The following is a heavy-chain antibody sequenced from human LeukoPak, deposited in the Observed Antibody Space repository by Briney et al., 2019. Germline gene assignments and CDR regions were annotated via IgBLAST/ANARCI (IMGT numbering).Heavy chain of an antibody. CDR2: IQLSGTPT. CDR1: GFDFSIYR. CDR3: SGGYPVFDL. D-gene: IGHD2-15*01. V-gene: IGHV3-48*03. Sequence: PGRSLRLSCAASGFDFSIYRMNWVRQAPGKGLEWVSYIQLSGTPTHYAEPVKGRFSISRDNVKNSLYLQMDNLRAEDTAVYYYSGGYPVFDLWGQGTLVTVSS. J-gene: IGHJ4*02.